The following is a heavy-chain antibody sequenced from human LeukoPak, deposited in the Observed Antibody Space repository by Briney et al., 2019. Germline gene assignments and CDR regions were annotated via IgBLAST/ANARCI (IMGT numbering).Heavy chain of an antibody. D-gene: IGHD3-9*01. J-gene: IGHJ4*02. Sequence: GGSLRLSCAASGFTFSSYAMSWVRQAPGEGLEWVSAISGSGGSTYYADSVKGRFTISRDNSKNTLYLQMNSLRAEDTAVYYCARDPHVLRYFDWLLSLDYWGQGTLVTVSS. CDR2: ISGSGGST. CDR3: ARDPHVLRYFDWLLSLDY. V-gene: IGHV3-23*01. CDR1: GFTFSSYA.